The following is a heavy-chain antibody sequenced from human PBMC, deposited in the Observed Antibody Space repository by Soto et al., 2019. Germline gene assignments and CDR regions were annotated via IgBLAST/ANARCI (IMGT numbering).Heavy chain of an antibody. CDR1: GFTFSSYA. CDR3: ARVPRAAGTLLFSRLEY. D-gene: IGHD6-13*01. CDR2: ISYDGSNK. V-gene: IGHV3-30-3*01. J-gene: IGHJ4*02. Sequence: GGSLRLPCAVSGFTFSSYAMHWVRQAPGKGLEWVAVISYDGSNKYYADSVKGRFTISRDNSKNTLYLQMNSLRAEDTAVYYCARVPRAAGTLLFSRLEYWGQGTLVTVSS.